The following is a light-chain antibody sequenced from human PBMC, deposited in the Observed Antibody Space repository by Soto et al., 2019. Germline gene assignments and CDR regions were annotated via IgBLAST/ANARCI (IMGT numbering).Light chain of an antibody. V-gene: IGKV3-20*01. CDR2: GAS. CDR1: QSVSSSY. J-gene: IGKJ1*01. Sequence: EIVLTQSPGTLSLSPGEGATLSCRASQSVSSSYLAWYQQKPGQAPRLLIYGASSRATGIPDRFSGSGSGTDFTLTISRLEPEDFAVYYCQQDGSSLRTFGQGTKVDIK. CDR3: QQDGSSLRT.